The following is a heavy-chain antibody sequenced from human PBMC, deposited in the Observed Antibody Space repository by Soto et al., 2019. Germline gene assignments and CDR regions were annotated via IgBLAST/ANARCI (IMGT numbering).Heavy chain of an antibody. V-gene: IGHV4-34*01. Sequence: ETLSLTCAVYGGSFSGYYWSRIRQPPGKGLEWIGEINHSGSTNYNPSLKSRVTISVDTSRNQFSLKLSSVTAADTAVYYCARDLISAQRPYYFDYWGQGTLVTVSS. CDR1: GGSFSGYY. J-gene: IGHJ4*02. CDR3: ARDLISAQRPYYFDY. CDR2: INHSGST. D-gene: IGHD3-16*01.